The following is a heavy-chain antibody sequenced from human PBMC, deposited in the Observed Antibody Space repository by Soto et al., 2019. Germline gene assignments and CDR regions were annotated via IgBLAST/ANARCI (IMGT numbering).Heavy chain of an antibody. CDR3: ARDPAGTGTTRYYYGMDV. J-gene: IGHJ6*02. V-gene: IGHV6-1*01. Sequence: QALSLPYSISGGSVSSNSAAWNLIRQSPSRGLEWLGRTYYRSKWYNDYAVSVKSRITINPDTSKNQFSLQLNSVTPEDTAVYYCARDPAGTGTTRYYYGMDVWGQGTTVTVPS. CDR2: TYYRSKWYN. D-gene: IGHD1-7*01. CDR1: GGSVSSNSAA.